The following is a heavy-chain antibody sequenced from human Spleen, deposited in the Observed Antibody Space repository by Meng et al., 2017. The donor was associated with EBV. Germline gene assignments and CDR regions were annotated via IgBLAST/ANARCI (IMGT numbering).Heavy chain of an antibody. CDR2: INHSGST. D-gene: IGHD6-6*01. CDR3: AKGKIVARSPWFDP. J-gene: IGHJ5*02. V-gene: IGHV4-34*01. CDR1: GGSFSGYF. Sequence: HVQLKQWVAVLLKPSETLSLTCAVYGGSFSGYFWSWIRQPPGKGLEWIGEINHSGSTSYNPSLKSRVTISEDTSKNQFSLKLSSVTAADTAIYYCAKGKIVARSPWFDPWGQGTLVTVSS.